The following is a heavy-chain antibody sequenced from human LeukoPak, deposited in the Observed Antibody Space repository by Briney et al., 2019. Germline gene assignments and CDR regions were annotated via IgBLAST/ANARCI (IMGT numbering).Heavy chain of an antibody. CDR2: ISYDGSNK. CDR3: AKDSSGGVIVNELDY. V-gene: IGHV3-30*18. Sequence: GGSLRLSCAASGFTFSSYSMNWVRQAPGKGLEWVAVISYDGSNKYYADSVKGRFTISRDNSKNTLYLQMNSLRAEDTAVYYCAKDSSGGVIVNELDYWGQGNLVTVSS. D-gene: IGHD3-16*02. J-gene: IGHJ4*02. CDR1: GFTFSSYS.